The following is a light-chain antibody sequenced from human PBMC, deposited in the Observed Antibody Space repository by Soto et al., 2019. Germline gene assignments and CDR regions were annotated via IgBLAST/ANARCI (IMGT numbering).Light chain of an antibody. Sequence: EIVLTQSPGTLSLSPGDGATLSCRASQSVSSGYLAWYQQKPGQAPRLLIYGASRRATGIPDRFSGSGSGTDFTLSISSLQSEDFAVYYCQQYNSWPITFGQGTRLEIK. CDR1: QSVSSGY. V-gene: IGKV3-20*01. CDR3: QQYNSWPIT. CDR2: GAS. J-gene: IGKJ5*01.